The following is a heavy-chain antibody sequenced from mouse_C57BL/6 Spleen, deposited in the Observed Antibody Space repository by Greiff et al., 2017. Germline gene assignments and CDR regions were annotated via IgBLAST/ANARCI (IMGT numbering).Heavy chain of an antibody. CDR1: GFNIKDYY. CDR3: SRGYYGSSDYCDF. D-gene: IGHD1-1*01. Sequence: VQLQQSGAELVKPGASVKLSCTASGFNIKDYYMHWVKQRTEQGLEWIGRIDPEDGETKYAPKFQGKATLTADKSSNTAYLHLSSLPSEDTAVYYCSRGYYGSSDYCDFWGQGTTLTVSS. CDR2: IDPEDGET. V-gene: IGHV14-2*01. J-gene: IGHJ2*01.